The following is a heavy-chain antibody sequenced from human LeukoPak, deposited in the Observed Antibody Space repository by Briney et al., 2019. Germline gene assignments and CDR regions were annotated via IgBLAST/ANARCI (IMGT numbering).Heavy chain of an antibody. CDR3: TRSTVVMGY. Sequence: PGGSLRLSCTASGFTFGDYAMSWVRQAPGKGLEWVGFIRGKAYGGTTEYAASVKGRFTISRDDSKSIAYLQMNSLKTEDTAVYYCTRSTVVMGYWGQGTLVTVSS. V-gene: IGHV3-49*04. D-gene: IGHD4-23*01. CDR2: IRGKAYGGTT. J-gene: IGHJ4*02. CDR1: GFTFGDYA.